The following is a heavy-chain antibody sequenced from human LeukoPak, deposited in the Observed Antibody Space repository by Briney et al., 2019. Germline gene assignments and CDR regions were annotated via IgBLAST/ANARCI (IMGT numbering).Heavy chain of an antibody. J-gene: IGHJ4*02. CDR3: AREMYREYGGHDY. D-gene: IGHD4-23*01. CDR2: INGDGSST. Sequence: GGSLRLSCAASGFSFSNYWMHWVRQAPGEGLVCVSRINGDGSSTAYADSVKGRFTISRDNAKNTLYLQMNSLRADDTAVYYCAREMYREYGGHDYWGQGTLVTVSS. CDR1: GFSFSNYW. V-gene: IGHV3-74*01.